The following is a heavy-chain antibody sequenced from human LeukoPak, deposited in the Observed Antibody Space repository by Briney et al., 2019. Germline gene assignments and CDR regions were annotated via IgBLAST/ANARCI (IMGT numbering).Heavy chain of an antibody. D-gene: IGHD6-13*01. CDR1: GFTFSSYW. Sequence: GGSLRLSCAASGFTFSSYWIHWVRQAPGKGLVWVSRIYNDGSSTTYADSVKGRFTISRDNAKNTLYLQMNSLRAEDTAVYYCAGGPAGTGNYWGQGTLVTVSS. J-gene: IGHJ4*02. CDR2: IYNDGSST. CDR3: AGGPAGTGNY. V-gene: IGHV3-74*01.